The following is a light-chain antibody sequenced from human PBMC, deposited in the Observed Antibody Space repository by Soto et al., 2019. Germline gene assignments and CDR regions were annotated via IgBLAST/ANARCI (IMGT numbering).Light chain of an antibody. CDR3: QQADTFPIT. J-gene: IGKJ5*01. Sequence: DIKMSQSPSSVSASVGDRVTISCQASQGISRSLAWYQQKPGKAPKLLIYAASSLQSGVPSRFSGSGFGTDFTLTISSLQPEDSAIYYCQQADTFPITFGQGTRLAIK. V-gene: IGKV1D-12*01. CDR2: AAS. CDR1: QGISRS.